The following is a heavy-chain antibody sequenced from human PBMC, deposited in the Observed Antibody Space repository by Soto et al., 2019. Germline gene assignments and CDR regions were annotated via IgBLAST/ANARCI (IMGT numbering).Heavy chain of an antibody. CDR2: IWYDGSKE. V-gene: IGHV3-30*18. D-gene: IGHD1-26*01. CDR3: AEVAYGGSYHDYYFDY. Sequence: QVQLVESGGGVVQTGRSLRLSCVASGFTSSNYGMHWVRQGPGKGLEWVAGIWYDGSKEYYADSVKGRFTISRDNSENTMLLEKNSLRPEDTAVYYCAEVAYGGSYHDYYFDYWGQGTLVTVSS. CDR1: GFTSSNYG. J-gene: IGHJ4*02.